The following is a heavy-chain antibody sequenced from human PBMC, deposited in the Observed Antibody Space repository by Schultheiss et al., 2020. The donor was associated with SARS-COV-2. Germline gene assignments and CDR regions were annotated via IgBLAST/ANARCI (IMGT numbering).Heavy chain of an antibody. CDR1: GGSISSGGYY. Sequence: SQTLSLTCTVSGGSISSGGYYWSWIRQPPGKGLEWIGYIYYSGSTNYNPSLKSRVTISVDTSKNQFSLKLSSVTAADTAVYYCARLSRDRLWSGYYPIYYYYYMDVWGKGTTVTVSS. D-gene: IGHD3-3*01. V-gene: IGHV4-61*08. J-gene: IGHJ6*03. CDR2: IYYSGST. CDR3: ARLSRDRLWSGYYPIYYYYYMDV.